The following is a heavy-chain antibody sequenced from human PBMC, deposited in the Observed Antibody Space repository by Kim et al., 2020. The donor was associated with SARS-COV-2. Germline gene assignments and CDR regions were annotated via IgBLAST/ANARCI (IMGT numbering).Heavy chain of an antibody. CDR2: IYSGGST. J-gene: IGHJ4*02. CDR1: GFTVSSNY. CDR3: ASVSNHDRFFHY. D-gene: IGHD3-22*01. Sequence: GGSLRLSCAASGFTVSSNYMSWVRQAPGKGLEWVSVIYSGGSTYYADSVKGRFTISRHNSKNTQYLQMNSLRDEDTAVYYCASVSNHDRFFHYWGQGTLVNVSS. V-gene: IGHV3-53*04.